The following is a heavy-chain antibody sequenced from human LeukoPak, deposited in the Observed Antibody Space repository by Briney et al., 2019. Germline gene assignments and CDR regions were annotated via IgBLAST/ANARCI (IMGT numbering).Heavy chain of an antibody. V-gene: IGHV3-7*03. D-gene: IGHD4-17*01. CDR3: AKADYDLPDWFDP. Sequence: GGSLRLSCAASGFTFSDSWMSWVRRAPGKGLQWVANINQDESQKYYVDSVKGRFTISRDNAKNTLYLQMNSLRAEDTAVYYCAKADYDLPDWFDPWGQGTLVTVSS. CDR2: INQDESQK. J-gene: IGHJ5*02. CDR1: GFTFSDSW.